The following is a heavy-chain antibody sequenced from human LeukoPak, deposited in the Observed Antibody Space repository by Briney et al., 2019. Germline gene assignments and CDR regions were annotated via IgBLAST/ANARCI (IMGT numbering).Heavy chain of an antibody. CDR1: GGTFSSYT. J-gene: IGHJ3*02. V-gene: IGHV1-69*04. D-gene: IGHD3-22*01. CDR2: IIPILGIA. Sequence: ASVKVSCKASGGTFSSYTISWVRQAPGQGLEWMGRIIPILGIANYAQKFQGRVTITADKSTSTAYMELSSLRSEDTAVYYCATDLTMIVVGPFAFDIWGQGTMVTVSS. CDR3: ATDLTMIVVGPFAFDI.